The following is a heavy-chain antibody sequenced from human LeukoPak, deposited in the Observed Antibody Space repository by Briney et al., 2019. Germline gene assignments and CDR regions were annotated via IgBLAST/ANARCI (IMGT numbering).Heavy chain of an antibody. D-gene: IGHD3-22*01. J-gene: IGHJ4*02. CDR3: AKAPDRYYYDSSGYYFDY. CDR2: ISWNSGSI. CDR1: GFTFDDYA. Sequence: GGSLRLSCAASGFTFDDYAMHWVRQAPGKGLEWVSGISWNSGSIVYADSVKGRFTISRDNAKNSLYLQMNSLRAEDTALYYCAKAPDRYYYDSSGYYFDYWGQGTLVTVSS. V-gene: IGHV3-9*01.